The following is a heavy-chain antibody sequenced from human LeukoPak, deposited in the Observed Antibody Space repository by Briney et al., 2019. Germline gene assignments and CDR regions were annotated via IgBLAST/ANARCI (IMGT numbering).Heavy chain of an antibody. V-gene: IGHV4-34*01. J-gene: IGHJ5*02. CDR3: ARIRAGYFFRFDP. CDR1: GGSFSGYY. D-gene: IGHD6-13*01. CDR2: INHSGST. Sequence: SETLSLTCAVYGGSFSGYYWSWLRQPPGKGLEWFGEINHSGSTNYNPSLKSRVTISVDTSKNQFSLKLSSVTAADTAVYYCARIRAGYFFRFDPWGQGTLVTVPS.